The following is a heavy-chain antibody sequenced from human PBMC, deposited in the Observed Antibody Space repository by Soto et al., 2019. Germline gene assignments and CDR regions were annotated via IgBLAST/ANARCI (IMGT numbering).Heavy chain of an antibody. D-gene: IGHD6-13*01. Sequence: PGGSLRLSCAASGFTFSSYGMHWVRQAPGKGLEWVAVIWYDGSNKYYADSVKGRFTISRYNSKNTLYLQMNSLRAEVTAVYYCARESSSHNWFDPWGQGTLVTVSS. CDR1: GFTFSSYG. J-gene: IGHJ5*02. V-gene: IGHV3-33*01. CDR2: IWYDGSNK. CDR3: ARESSSHNWFDP.